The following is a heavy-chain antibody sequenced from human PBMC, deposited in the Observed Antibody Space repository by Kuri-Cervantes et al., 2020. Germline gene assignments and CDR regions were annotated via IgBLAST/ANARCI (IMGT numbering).Heavy chain of an antibody. J-gene: IGHJ5*02. V-gene: IGHV1-69*13. CDR3: ARRYGDYGLDWFDP. CDR1: GGTFSSYA. Sequence: SVKVSCKASGGTFSSYAISWVRQAPGQGLEWMGGIIPIFGTANYAQKFQGRVTITADESTSTAYIELSSLRSEDTAVYYCARRYGDYGLDWFDPWGQGTLVTVSS. CDR2: IIPIFGTA. D-gene: IGHD4-17*01.